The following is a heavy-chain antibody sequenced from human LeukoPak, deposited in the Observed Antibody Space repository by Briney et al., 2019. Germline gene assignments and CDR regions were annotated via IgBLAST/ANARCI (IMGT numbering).Heavy chain of an antibody. D-gene: IGHD1-1*01. CDR2: ISGSGGST. Sequence: GGSLRLSCAASGFTFSSYAMSWVRQAPGKGLEWVSAISGSGGSTYYADSVRGRFTISRDNSKNTLYLQMDSLRAEDTAVHYCAKQTTGTTRGAFDIWGQGTMVTVSS. J-gene: IGHJ3*02. V-gene: IGHV3-23*01. CDR3: AKQTTGTTRGAFDI. CDR1: GFTFSSYA.